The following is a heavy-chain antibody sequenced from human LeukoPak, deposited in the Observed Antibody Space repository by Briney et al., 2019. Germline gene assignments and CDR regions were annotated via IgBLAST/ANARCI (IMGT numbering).Heavy chain of an antibody. CDR3: ARGESFAFDV. V-gene: IGHV3-23*01. Sequence: PGGSLRLSCVRSGFIFSNYDMGWVRQAPGKGLEWVSSISRAGDRTYYEDSVKGRFTISRDNSRNTMYLQMNSLRAEDTAVYYCARGESFAFDVWGQGTMVTVSS. CDR1: GFIFSNYD. CDR2: ISRAGDRT. J-gene: IGHJ3*01.